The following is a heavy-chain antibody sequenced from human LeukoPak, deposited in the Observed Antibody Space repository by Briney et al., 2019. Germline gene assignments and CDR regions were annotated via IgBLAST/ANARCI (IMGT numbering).Heavy chain of an antibody. J-gene: IGHJ4*02. CDR3: ANFIPPGY. Sequence: PGGSLRLSCAASGFTFSSYWLHWVRQAPGKGLVWVSRISSDGSSTDNADSVKGRFTISRDNAKNTLSLQMNSLRAEDTAVYYCANFIPPGYWGQGTLVTVSS. D-gene: IGHD2-21*01. CDR2: ISSDGSST. V-gene: IGHV3-74*01. CDR1: GFTFSSYW.